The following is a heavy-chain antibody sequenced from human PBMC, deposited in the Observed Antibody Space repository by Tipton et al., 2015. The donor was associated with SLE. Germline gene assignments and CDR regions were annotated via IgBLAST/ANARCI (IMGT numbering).Heavy chain of an antibody. J-gene: IGHJ4*02. CDR1: GYTFTSYD. CDR3: ARGGITMIEGFFDC. V-gene: IGHV1-8*02. D-gene: IGHD3-22*01. CDR2: MNPNSGNT. Sequence: QLVQSGAEVKKPGASVKVSCKASGYTFTSYDINWVRQATGQGLEWMGWMNPNSGNTNYAQKLQGRVTMTTDTSTSTAYMELRSLRSDDTAVYYCARGGITMIEGFFDCWGQGTLVTVSS.